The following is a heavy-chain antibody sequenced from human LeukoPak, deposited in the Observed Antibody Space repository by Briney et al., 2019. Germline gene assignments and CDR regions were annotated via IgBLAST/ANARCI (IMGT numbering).Heavy chain of an antibody. V-gene: IGHV3-30-3*01. Sequence: GRSLRLSCAASGFTFSYYAMHWVRRAPGKGLEWVAVISDDGSNKYYADSVKGRFTMSRDNAKNSLYLQMSSLRAEDTAVYYCARHLWIQLWSLFDYWGQGTLVTVSS. CDR1: GFTFSYYA. CDR3: ARHLWIQLWSLFDY. D-gene: IGHD5-18*01. J-gene: IGHJ4*02. CDR2: ISDDGSNK.